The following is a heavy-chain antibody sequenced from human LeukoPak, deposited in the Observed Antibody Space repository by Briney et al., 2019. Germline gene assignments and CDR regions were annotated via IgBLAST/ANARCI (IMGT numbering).Heavy chain of an antibody. V-gene: IGHV4-59*01. Sequence: SETLSLTCTVSGGSISSYYWTWIRQPPGKGLEWIGYIYYSGTTNYNPSLKSRVTISVDMSKNQFSLKLSSVTAADTAVYYCARRSSSWKNWFDPWGQGTLVTVSS. CDR3: ARRSSSWKNWFDP. J-gene: IGHJ5*02. D-gene: IGHD6-13*01. CDR2: IYYSGTT. CDR1: GGSISSYY.